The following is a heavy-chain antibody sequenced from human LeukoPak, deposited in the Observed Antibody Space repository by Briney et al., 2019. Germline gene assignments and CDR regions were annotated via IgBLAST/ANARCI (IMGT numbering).Heavy chain of an antibody. CDR1: GGSLSSFY. V-gene: IGHV4-4*07. D-gene: IGHD3-16*01. J-gene: IGHJ6*03. Sequence: SETLSLTCTVSGGSLSSFYWSWVRQPAGKGPEWIGRVDTSGDTHHNPPLKSRATMSLDTSKKQFSLKLNSVAVADTAVYYCARGLGGASYYMDVWGKGTTVTVSS. CDR3: ARGLGGASYYMDV. CDR2: VDTSGDT.